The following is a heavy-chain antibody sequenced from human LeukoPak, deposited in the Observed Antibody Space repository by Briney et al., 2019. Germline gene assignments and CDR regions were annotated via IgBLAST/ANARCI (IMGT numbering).Heavy chain of an antibody. CDR2: INPNSGGT. J-gene: IGHJ6*03. V-gene: IGHV1-2*06. Sequence: ASVKVSCKASGYTFTGYYMHWVRQAPGQGLEWMGRINPNSGGTNYAQKFQGRVTMTRDTSISTAYMELSRLRSDDTAVYYCARGGNYDFWSGYSSDYYYYYMDVWGKGTTVTVSS. CDR3: ARGGNYDFWSGYSSDYYYYYMDV. CDR1: GYTFTGYY. D-gene: IGHD3-3*01.